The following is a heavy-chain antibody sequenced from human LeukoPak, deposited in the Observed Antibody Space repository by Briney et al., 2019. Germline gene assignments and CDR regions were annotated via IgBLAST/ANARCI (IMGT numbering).Heavy chain of an antibody. D-gene: IGHD1-26*01. CDR1: GFTVSGNY. CDR2: IYSGGST. CDR3: ARGGSYLSAFDI. J-gene: IGHJ3*02. Sequence: GGSLRLSCAASGFTVSGNYMSWVRQAPGKGLGWVSIIYSGGSTFYADSVKGRFTISRDNSKNTLYLQMNSLRAEDTAVYYCARGGSYLSAFDIWGQGTMVTVSS. V-gene: IGHV3-53*01.